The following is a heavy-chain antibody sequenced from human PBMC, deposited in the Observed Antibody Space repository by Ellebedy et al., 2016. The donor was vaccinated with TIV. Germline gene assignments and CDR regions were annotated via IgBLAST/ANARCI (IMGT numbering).Heavy chain of an antibody. J-gene: IGHJ6*02. V-gene: IGHV1-8*01. CDR2: MNPNSGDT. CDR3: AREDLLPSSSSHHYGIDV. D-gene: IGHD6-6*01. Sequence: AASVKVSCKASGYSFTNYDINWVRQATGQGLEWMGWMNPNSGDTGSAQKFQGRVTVTRDTSTSTVYMELRSLRSEDTAVYYCAREDLLPSSSSHHYGIDVWGQGTTVTVSS. CDR1: GYSFTNYD.